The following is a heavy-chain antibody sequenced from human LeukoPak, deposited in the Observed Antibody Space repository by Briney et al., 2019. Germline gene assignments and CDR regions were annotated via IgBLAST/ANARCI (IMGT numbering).Heavy chain of an antibody. CDR3: ARSTYSGSYVDF. Sequence: GGSLRLSCAASGFTVSRNYMSWVRQAPGKGLEWVSVMYSIGSTYYADSVKGRFTISRDNSKNTLYLQMNSLRAEDTAVYYCARSTYSGSYVDFWGQGTLVTVSS. D-gene: IGHD1-26*01. V-gene: IGHV3-66*03. J-gene: IGHJ4*02. CDR2: MYSIGST. CDR1: GFTVSRNY.